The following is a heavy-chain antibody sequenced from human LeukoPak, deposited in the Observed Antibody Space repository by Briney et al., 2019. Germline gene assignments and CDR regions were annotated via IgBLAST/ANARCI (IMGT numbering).Heavy chain of an antibody. Sequence: ASVTVSCKASGYTFTGYYMHWVRQAPGQGLEWMGWINPNSGGTNYAQKFQGRVTMTRDTSISTAYMELSRLRSDDTAVYYCARDGDDYGDYYFDYWGQGTLVTVSS. J-gene: IGHJ4*02. CDR3: ARDGDDYGDYYFDY. CDR1: GYTFTGYY. V-gene: IGHV1-2*02. CDR2: INPNSGGT. D-gene: IGHD4-17*01.